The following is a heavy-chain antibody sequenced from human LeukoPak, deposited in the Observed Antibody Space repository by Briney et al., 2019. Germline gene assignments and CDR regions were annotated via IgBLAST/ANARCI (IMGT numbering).Heavy chain of an antibody. CDR1: GFTFSSYA. Sequence: SGGSLRLSCAASGFTFSSYALSWVRQAPGKGPEWVSAISGSGFSTYYADSVKGRFTISRDNSKNTLYLQMNSLRAEDTAVYYCAKDNWNPALVPPEFDPWGQGTLVTVSS. CDR3: AKDNWNPALVPPEFDP. CDR2: ISGSGFST. D-gene: IGHD1-20*01. J-gene: IGHJ5*02. V-gene: IGHV3-23*01.